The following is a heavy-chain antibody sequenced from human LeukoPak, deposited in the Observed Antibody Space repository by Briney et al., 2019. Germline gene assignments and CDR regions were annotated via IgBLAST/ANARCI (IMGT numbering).Heavy chain of an antibody. CDR3: ARDLSSSGWSPFDY. Sequence: ASVKVSCKASGGTFSSYAISWVRRAPGPGLEWMGGIIPIFGTANYAQKFQGRVTITADESTSTAYMELSSLRAEDTAVYYCARDLSSSGWSPFDYWGQGTLDTVSS. V-gene: IGHV1-69*01. CDR2: IIPIFGTA. D-gene: IGHD6-19*01. CDR1: GGTFSSYA. J-gene: IGHJ4*02.